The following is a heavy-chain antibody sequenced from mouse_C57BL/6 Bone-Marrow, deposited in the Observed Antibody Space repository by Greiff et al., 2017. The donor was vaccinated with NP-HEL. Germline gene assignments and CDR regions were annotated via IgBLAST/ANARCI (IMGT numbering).Heavy chain of an antibody. D-gene: IGHD2-4*01. CDR3: ANDYDFDY. Sequence: VHVKQSGPVLVKPGASVKMSCKASGYTFTDYYMNWVKQSHGKSLEWIGVINPYNGGTSYNQKFKGKATLTVDKSSSTAYMELNSLTSEDSAVYYCANDYDFDYWGQGTTLTVSS. CDR2: INPYNGGT. CDR1: GYTFTDYY. J-gene: IGHJ2*01. V-gene: IGHV1-19*01.